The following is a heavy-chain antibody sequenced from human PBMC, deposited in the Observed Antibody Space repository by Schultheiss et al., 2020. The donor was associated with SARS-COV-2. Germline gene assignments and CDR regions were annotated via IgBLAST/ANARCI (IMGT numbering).Heavy chain of an antibody. Sequence: ASVKVSCKASGYSFISYGISWVRQAPGQGLEWMGWISAYKGNTKYAQKVQGRVTMTTETTTSTAYMEVRSLRSDDTAVYYCAREGASGDYIHFQYWGQGTQVTVSS. D-gene: IGHD3-22*01. V-gene: IGHV1-18*01. J-gene: IGHJ1*01. CDR3: AREGASGDYIHFQY. CDR1: GYSFISYG. CDR2: ISAYKGNT.